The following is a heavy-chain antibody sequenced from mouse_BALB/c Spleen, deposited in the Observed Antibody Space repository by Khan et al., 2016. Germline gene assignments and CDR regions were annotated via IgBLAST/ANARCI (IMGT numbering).Heavy chain of an antibody. CDR1: GFTFTDYY. J-gene: IGHJ4*01. D-gene: IGHD3-1*01. CDR2: IRNKANGYTT. Sequence: EVELVESGGGLVQPGGSLRLSCATSGFTFTDYYMSWVRQSPGKALGWLGFIRNKANGYTTEYSASVRGRFTISSDDSQSILYLQMNTLRTEASGTCYCARSGLVMDYWGQGTSVTVSS. V-gene: IGHV7-3*02. CDR3: ARSGLVMDY.